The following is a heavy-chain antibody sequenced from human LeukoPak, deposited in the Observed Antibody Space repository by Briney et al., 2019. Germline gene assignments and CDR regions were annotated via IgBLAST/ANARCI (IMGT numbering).Heavy chain of an antibody. CDR2: IYSGGST. D-gene: IGHD3-22*01. CDR1: GFTVSSNY. V-gene: IGHV3-53*01. J-gene: IGHJ6*03. Sequence: GGSLRLSCAASGFTVSSNYMSWVRHAPGKGLEWVSVIYSGGSTYYADSVKGRFTISRDNSKNTLYLQMNSLRAEDTAVYYCATSYYDSPYYYYYYMDVWGKGTTVTVSS. CDR3: ATSYYDSPYYYYYYMDV.